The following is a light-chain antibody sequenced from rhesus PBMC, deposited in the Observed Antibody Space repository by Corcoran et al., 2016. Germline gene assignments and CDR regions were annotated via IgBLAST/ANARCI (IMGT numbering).Light chain of an antibody. V-gene: IGKV4-1*01. CDR3: QQYYSSPYN. CDR2: WAS. J-gene: IGKJ2*01. Sequence: DIVMTQSPDSLAVSLGERVTVTCKSSQSLLYSSNNKNYLAWYQQKPGQAPKLLIYWASVRGSRVPNRFRGSWSGTGTDFTLTISGLQAEDVAVYFCQQYYSSPYNFGQGTKVEIK. CDR1: QSLLYSSNNKNY.